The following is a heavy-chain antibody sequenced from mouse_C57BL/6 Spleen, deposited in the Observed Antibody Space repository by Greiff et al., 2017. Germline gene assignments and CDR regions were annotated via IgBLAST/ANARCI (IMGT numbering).Heavy chain of an antibody. Sequence: EVKLVESEGGLVQPGSSMKLSCTASGFTFSDYYMAWVRQVPEKGLEWVANINYDGSSTYYLDSLKSRFIISRDNAKNILYLQMSSLKSEDTATYYCARGEYFDVWGTGTTVTVSS. CDR2: INYDGSST. CDR1: GFTFSDYY. J-gene: IGHJ1*03. CDR3: ARGEYFDV. V-gene: IGHV5-16*01.